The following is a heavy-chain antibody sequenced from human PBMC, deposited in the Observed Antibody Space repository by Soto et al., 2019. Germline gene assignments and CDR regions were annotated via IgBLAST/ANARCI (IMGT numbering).Heavy chain of an antibody. J-gene: IGHJ5*02. V-gene: IGHV3-33*01. D-gene: IGHD5-12*01. Sequence: QVQLVESGGGVVQPGRSLRLSCAASGFTFSTYGIHWVRQAPGKGLEWVAAIFYDGSRKFYTDSVKGRFTISRDNSKNTVYLQMNGLRAEDTAVYYCARDQAEIVAAPIDGNALSNWFDPWGQGPLVTVSS. CDR1: GFTFSTYG. CDR3: ARDQAEIVAAPIDGNALSNWFDP. CDR2: IFYDGSRK.